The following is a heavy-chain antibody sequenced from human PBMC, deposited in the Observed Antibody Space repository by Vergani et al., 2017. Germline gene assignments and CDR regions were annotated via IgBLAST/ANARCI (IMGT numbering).Heavy chain of an antibody. V-gene: IGHV3-30*01. J-gene: IGHJ4*02. D-gene: IGHD2-21*02. Sequence: VQLVESGGGVVQPGRSLRLSCAASGFTFSSYAMHWVRQAPGKGLEWVAVISYDGSNKYYADSVKGRFTISRDNSKTTLYLQMNSLRAEDTAVYYCARDRRQHIVVVSGLDYWGQGTLVTVSS. CDR3: ARDRRQHIVVVSGLDY. CDR1: GFTFSSYA. CDR2: ISYDGSNK.